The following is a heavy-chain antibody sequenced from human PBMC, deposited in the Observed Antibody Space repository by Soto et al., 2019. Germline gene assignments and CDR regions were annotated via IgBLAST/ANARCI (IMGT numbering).Heavy chain of an antibody. Sequence: GGSLRLSCAASGFTFSSYSMNWVRQAPGKGLEWVSSISSSSYIYYADSVKGRFTISRDNAKNSLYLQMNSLRAEDTAVYYCAREMTTVTPYYYYGMDVWGQGTTVTVSS. CDR2: ISSSSYI. J-gene: IGHJ6*02. CDR1: GFTFSSYS. D-gene: IGHD4-17*01. CDR3: AREMTTVTPYYYYGMDV. V-gene: IGHV3-21*01.